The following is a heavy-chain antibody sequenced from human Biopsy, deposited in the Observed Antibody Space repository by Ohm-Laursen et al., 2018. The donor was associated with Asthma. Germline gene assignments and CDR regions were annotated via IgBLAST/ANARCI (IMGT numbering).Heavy chain of an antibody. CDR2: IYHLGNA. CDR1: GGSISVSNW. CDR3: ARRWRSYDSSNYYLDQ. J-gene: IGHJ4*02. Sequence: PGTQSLTCDVSGGSISVSNWWSWVRQPPGRGLEWIGQIYHLGNANYNPSLKSRVTMSVDKSKNQFSLKLTSVTAADTAVYFCARRWRSYDSSNYYLDQWGQGTLVTVSS. D-gene: IGHD3-22*01. V-gene: IGHV4-4*01.